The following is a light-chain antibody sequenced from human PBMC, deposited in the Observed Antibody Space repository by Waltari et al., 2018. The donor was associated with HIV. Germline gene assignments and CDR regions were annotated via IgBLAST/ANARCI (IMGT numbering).Light chain of an antibody. CDR3: QQYGSSPPIT. J-gene: IGKJ3*01. V-gene: IGKV3-20*01. CDR1: QSLSSSY. Sequence: EILLTQFPATLSLSPGERATLSCRASQSLSSSYLALYQQKPGQDPRLLIYGASSRATGIPERFSGSGSGTDFTLTISRLEPEDFAVYYCQQYGSSPPITFGPGTKVDIK. CDR2: GAS.